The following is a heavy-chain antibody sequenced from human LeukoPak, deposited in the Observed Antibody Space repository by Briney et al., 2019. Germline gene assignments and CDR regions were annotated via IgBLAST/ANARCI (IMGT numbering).Heavy chain of an antibody. V-gene: IGHV3-7*01. Sequence: GGSLRLSCAASGFTFSNYWMTWVRQAPGKGVEWVANIKEDGSEKYYVDSVKGRFTISRDNAKNSLYLQMNSLRAEDTAVYYCAELGITMIGGVWGKGTTVTISS. CDR3: AELGITMIGGV. D-gene: IGHD3-10*02. CDR2: IKEDGSEK. CDR1: GFTFSNYW. J-gene: IGHJ6*04.